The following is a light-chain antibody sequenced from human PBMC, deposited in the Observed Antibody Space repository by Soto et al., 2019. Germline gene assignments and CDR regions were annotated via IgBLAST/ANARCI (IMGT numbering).Light chain of an antibody. J-gene: IGKJ5*01. CDR3: QQRRSWPPTIT. V-gene: IGKV3-11*01. CDR2: DAS. Sequence: EIVMTQSPATLSLSPGERATLSCRASESVSTNLAWYQQKAGQAPRLLIYDASYRATDIPPRFSGSGSGTDFTLTISSLEPEEFAVYYCQQRRSWPPTITFGQGTRLEIK. CDR1: ESVSTN.